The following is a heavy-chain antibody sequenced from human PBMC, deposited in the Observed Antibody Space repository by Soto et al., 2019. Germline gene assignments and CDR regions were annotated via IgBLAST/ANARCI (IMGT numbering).Heavy chain of an antibody. J-gene: IGHJ4*02. CDR2: IYYSGST. D-gene: IGHD5-18*01. CDR3: ARHVDTAMARDFDY. Sequence: SETLSLTCTVSGGSISSSSYYWGWIRQPPGKGLEWIGSIYYSGSTYYNPSLKSRVTISVDTSKNQFSLKLSSVTAADTAVYYCARHVDTAMARDFDYWGQGTLVTVSS. V-gene: IGHV4-39*01. CDR1: GGSISSSSYY.